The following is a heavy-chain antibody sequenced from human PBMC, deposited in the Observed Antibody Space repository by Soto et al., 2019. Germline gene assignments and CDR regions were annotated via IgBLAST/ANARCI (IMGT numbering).Heavy chain of an antibody. CDR2: INHSGST. V-gene: IGHV4-34*01. J-gene: IGHJ4*02. CDR3: ARSRGRQGDFEY. Sequence: WETLSLTCAFYVGSFSGYYWSWIRHPPGKWLEWIGEINHSGSTNYNPSLKSRVTISVDTSKNQFSLKLSSVAAADTAVYYCARSRGRQGDFEYLGQGTLVNVSS. D-gene: IGHD5-12*01. CDR1: VGSFSGYY.